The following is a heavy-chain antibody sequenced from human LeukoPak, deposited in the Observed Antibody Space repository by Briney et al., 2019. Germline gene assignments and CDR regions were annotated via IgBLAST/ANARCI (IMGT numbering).Heavy chain of an antibody. J-gene: IGHJ2*01. CDR3: ATALDWTVGKPFAL. D-gene: IGHD3-9*01. CDR1: GYTFTSYG. CDR2: ISAYNGNT. V-gene: IGHV1-18*01. Sequence: ASVKVSCKASGYTFTSYGFIWVRQAPGQGLEWMGWISAYNGNTNYAQKLQGRVTMTEDTSTDTAYMELRSLRSDDTAVYFCATALDWTVGKPFALWGRGTLVIVSS.